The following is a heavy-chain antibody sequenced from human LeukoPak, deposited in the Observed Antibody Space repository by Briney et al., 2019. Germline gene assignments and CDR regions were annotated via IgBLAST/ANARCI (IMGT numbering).Heavy chain of an antibody. CDR2: IYYSGST. Sequence: SETLSLTCTVSGGSISNYYWSWIRQPPGKGLEWVGYIYYSGSTYYNPSLKSRVTISVDTSKNQFSLKLSSVTAADTAVYFCARDRANSPYYFDYWGQGTLVTVSS. V-gene: IGHV4-30-4*01. J-gene: IGHJ4*02. CDR1: GGSISNYY. CDR3: ARDRANSPYYFDY. D-gene: IGHD4/OR15-4a*01.